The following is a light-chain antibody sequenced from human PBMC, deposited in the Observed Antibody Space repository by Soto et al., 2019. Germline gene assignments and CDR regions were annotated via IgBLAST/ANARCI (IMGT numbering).Light chain of an antibody. Sequence: QSVLTQPPSVSGAPRQRVTISCSGSRSNIGNNAVNWYQQFPGRAPKLLIYYDDLLPSGVSDRFSGSKSGTSASLAISGLQSEDDADYYCATWDDSLNGQVFGGGTKLTVL. CDR3: ATWDDSLNGQV. V-gene: IGLV1-36*01. CDR1: RSNIGNNA. J-gene: IGLJ2*01. CDR2: YDD.